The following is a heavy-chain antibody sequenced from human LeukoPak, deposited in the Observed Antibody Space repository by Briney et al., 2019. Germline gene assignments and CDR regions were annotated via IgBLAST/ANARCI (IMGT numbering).Heavy chain of an antibody. CDR2: INSDGSST. D-gene: IGHD3-10*01. J-gene: IGHJ3*02. CDR1: GFTFSTYW. CDR3: ARDLGDAFDI. Sequence: PGGSLRLSCAASGFTFSTYWMHWVRQAPGKGLAWVSRINSDGSSTTYADSVKGRFTISRDNAKNTLYLQMNSLRAEDTAVYYCARDLGDAFDIWGQGTMVTVSS. V-gene: IGHV3-74*03.